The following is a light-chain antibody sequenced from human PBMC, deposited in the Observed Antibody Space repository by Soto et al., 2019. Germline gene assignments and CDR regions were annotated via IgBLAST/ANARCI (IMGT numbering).Light chain of an antibody. V-gene: IGLV2-8*01. J-gene: IGLJ2*01. CDR2: EVT. CDR3: SSYAGSNIVV. CDR1: RSDIGIYNY. Sequence: QSALTQPPSASGSPGQSVTISCTGTRSDIGIYNYVSWYQQHPGKTPQLVIYEVTKRPSGVPDRFSGSKSGNTASLTVSGLRAEDEADYYCSSYAGSNIVVFGGGTKLTVL.